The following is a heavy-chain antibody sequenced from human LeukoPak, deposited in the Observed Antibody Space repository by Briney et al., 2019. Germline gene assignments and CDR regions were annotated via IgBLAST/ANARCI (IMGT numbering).Heavy chain of an antibody. Sequence: SVKVSCKASGGTFSRYAISWVRQAPGQGLEWMGRIIPIFGTANYAQKFQGRVTITTDESTSTAYMELSSLRSEDTAVYYCAALGYCTNGVCAGIDYWGQGTLVTVSS. D-gene: IGHD2-8*01. V-gene: IGHV1-69*05. CDR2: IIPIFGTA. CDR3: AALGYCTNGVCAGIDY. J-gene: IGHJ4*02. CDR1: GGTFSRYA.